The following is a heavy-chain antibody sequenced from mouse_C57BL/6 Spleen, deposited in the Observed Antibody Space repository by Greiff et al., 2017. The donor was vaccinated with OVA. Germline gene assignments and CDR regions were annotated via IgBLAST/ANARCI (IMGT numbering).Heavy chain of an antibody. J-gene: IGHJ1*03. CDR3: TRPYYYGSSYWYFDV. Sequence: DVQLQESGTVLARPGASVKMSCKTSGYTFTSYWMHWVKQRPGQGLEWIGAIYPGNSDTSYNQKFKGKAKLTAVTSASTAYMELSSLTNEDSAVYYCTRPYYYGSSYWYFDVWGTGTTVTVSS. V-gene: IGHV1-5*01. CDR2: IYPGNSDT. D-gene: IGHD1-1*01. CDR1: GYTFTSYW.